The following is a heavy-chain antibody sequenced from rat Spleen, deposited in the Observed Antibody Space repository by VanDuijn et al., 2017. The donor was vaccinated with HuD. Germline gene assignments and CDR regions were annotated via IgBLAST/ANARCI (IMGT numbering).Heavy chain of an antibody. CDR3: ARRHYGYTDYFDY. CDR2: ISYGDSAGHSST. D-gene: IGHD1-9*01. Sequence: EVQLVESDGGLVQPGRSLKLSCAASGFTFSDYGVAWVRQAPTKGLEWVATISYGDSAGHSSTYYRDSVKGRFTLSRDNAKSTLSLKMDSLRSEDTATYYCARRHYGYTDYFDYWGQGVMVTVSS. CDR1: GFTFSDYG. V-gene: IGHV5-29*01. J-gene: IGHJ2*01.